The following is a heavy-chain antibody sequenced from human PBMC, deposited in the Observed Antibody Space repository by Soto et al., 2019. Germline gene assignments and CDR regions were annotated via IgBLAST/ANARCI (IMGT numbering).Heavy chain of an antibody. CDR1: GYTFTSYD. D-gene: IGHD4-17*01. Sequence: GASVKVSCKASGYTFTSYDINWVRQATGQGLEWMGWMNPNSGNTGYAQKFQGRVTMTRDTSTSTVYMELSSLRAEDTAVYYCAKDTVDDYDAFDIWGQGTMVTVSS. V-gene: IGHV1-8*01. CDR2: MNPNSGNT. CDR3: AKDTVDDYDAFDI. J-gene: IGHJ3*02.